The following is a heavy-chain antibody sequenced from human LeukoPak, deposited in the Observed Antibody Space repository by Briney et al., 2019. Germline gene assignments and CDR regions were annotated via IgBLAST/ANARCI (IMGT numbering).Heavy chain of an antibody. V-gene: IGHV1-58*01. CDR2: IVVGSGNT. CDR1: GFTFTSSA. Sequence: TSVTVSCKASGFTFTSSAVQWVRQARGQRLEWIGWIVVGSGNTNYAQKFQERVTITRDMSTSTAYMELSSLRSEDTAVYYCAADGSADTAMVTDYWGQGTLVTVSS. D-gene: IGHD5-18*01. CDR3: AADGSADTAMVTDY. J-gene: IGHJ4*02.